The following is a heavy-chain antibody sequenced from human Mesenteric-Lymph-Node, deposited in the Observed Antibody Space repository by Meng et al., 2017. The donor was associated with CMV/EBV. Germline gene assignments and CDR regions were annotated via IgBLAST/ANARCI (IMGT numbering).Heavy chain of an antibody. J-gene: IGHJ6*02. CDR2: ISDSGSST. CDR3: AVDSSSDYYGMDV. Sequence: GESLKISCAASGFTFSSYSMNWVRQAPGKGLEWVSYISDSGSSTYYGDSVKGRFTISRDNAKNSLYLQMNSLRAEDTAVYYCAVDSSSDYYGMDVWGQGTTVTVSS. D-gene: IGHD6-6*01. V-gene: IGHV3-48*04. CDR1: GFTFSSYS.